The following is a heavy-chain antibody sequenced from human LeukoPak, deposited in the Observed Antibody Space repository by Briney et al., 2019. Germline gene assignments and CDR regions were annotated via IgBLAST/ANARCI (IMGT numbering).Heavy chain of an antibody. J-gene: IGHJ4*02. Sequence: PSETLSLTCTVSGGSISSSSYYWGWIRQPPGKGLEWIGSIYYSGSTYYNPSLKSRVTISVDTSKNQFSLKLSSVTAADTAVYYCARDYAGSFGDLSEPSFDYWGQGTLVTVSS. D-gene: IGHD3-10*01. V-gene: IGHV4-39*02. CDR1: GGSISSSSYY. CDR2: IYYSGST. CDR3: ARDYAGSFGDLSEPSFDY.